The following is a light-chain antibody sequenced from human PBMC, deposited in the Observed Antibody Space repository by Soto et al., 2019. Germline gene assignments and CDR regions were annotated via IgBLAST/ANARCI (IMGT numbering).Light chain of an antibody. J-gene: IGKJ1*01. CDR1: QAIGNS. CDR2: GTS. Sequence: DIQMTQSPSSLSASVGDSVTITCRTSQAIGNSLNWYQQRQGKAPSLLVYGTSTLQSGVPSRFSGSGSGTDFTLPISSLQREDVSTDYCQQSYSYSWTFGHGTKVDI. CDR3: QQSYSYSWT. V-gene: IGKV1-39*01.